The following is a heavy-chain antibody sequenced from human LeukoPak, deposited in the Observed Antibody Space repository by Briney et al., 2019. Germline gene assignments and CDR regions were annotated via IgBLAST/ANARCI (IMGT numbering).Heavy chain of an antibody. D-gene: IGHD6-25*01. V-gene: IGHV1-8*02. J-gene: IGHJ5*02. CDR3: ARGRKQREFDP. Sequence: ASVKVSCKASGYTFTSYGISWVRQATGQGLEWMGWMNPNSGNTGYAQKFQGRVTMTRNTSISTAYMELSSLRSEDTAVYYCARGRKQREFDPWGQGTLVTVSS. CDR2: MNPNSGNT. CDR1: GYTFTSYG.